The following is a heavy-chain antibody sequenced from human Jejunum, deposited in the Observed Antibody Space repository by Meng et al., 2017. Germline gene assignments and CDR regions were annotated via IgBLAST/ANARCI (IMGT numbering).Heavy chain of an antibody. D-gene: IGHD3-22*01. J-gene: IGHJ4*02. CDR2: IIPMVGKP. CDR1: GGTFSNNI. V-gene: IGHV1-69*08. CDR3: ARVYDTSGSFDQIDY. Sequence: SSVNVSRKASGGTFSNNIISWVRQAPGQGLEWMGRIIPMVGKPIYAQKYQGRVTISADKSTTTAYMEVSSLRADDTAVYYCARVYDTSGSFDQIDYWGQGTLGTVSS.